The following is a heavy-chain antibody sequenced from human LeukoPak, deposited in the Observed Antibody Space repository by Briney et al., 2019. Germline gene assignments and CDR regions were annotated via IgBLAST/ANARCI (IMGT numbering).Heavy chain of an antibody. CDR1: GFVFSNYG. V-gene: IGHV3-30*02. J-gene: IGHJ4*02. D-gene: IGHD6-13*01. CDR3: AKIVGTYSSSWDFDY. Sequence: PGGSLRLSCAASGFVFSNYGMHWVRQAPGKGLQWVAFIRYDGSNKYYAESVKGRVTISRDNSKNTLYLQMNSLRVEDTAVYYCAKIVGTYSSSWDFDYWXXGTLVTVSS. CDR2: IRYDGSNK.